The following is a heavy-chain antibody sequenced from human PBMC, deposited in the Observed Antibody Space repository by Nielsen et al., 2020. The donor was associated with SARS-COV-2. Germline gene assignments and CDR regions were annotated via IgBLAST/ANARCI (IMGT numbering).Heavy chain of an antibody. CDR2: ISSSSSTI. CDR3: VRDLTCCGGDCR. J-gene: IGHJ4*02. CDR1: GFTFSSYS. D-gene: IGHD2-21*02. Sequence: GESLKISCAASGFTFSSYSMNWVRQAPGKGLEWVSYISSSSSTIYYADSVKGRFTISRDNAKNLVFLQMNSLRVEDSAVYYCVRDLTCCGGDCRWGQGTLVTVSP. V-gene: IGHV3-48*04.